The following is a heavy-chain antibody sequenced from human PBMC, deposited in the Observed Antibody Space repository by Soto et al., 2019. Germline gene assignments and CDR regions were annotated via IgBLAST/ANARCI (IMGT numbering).Heavy chain of an antibody. CDR2: ISSSSSTI. V-gene: IGHV3-48*02. Sequence: PGGSLRLSCAASGFTFSSYSMNWVRQAPGKGLEWVSYISSSSSTIYYADSVKGRFTISRDNAKNSLYLQMNSLRDEDTAVYYCAREDLRFLEWLPRAAELDYWGQGTLVTVSS. CDR1: GFTFSSYS. D-gene: IGHD3-3*01. J-gene: IGHJ4*02. CDR3: AREDLRFLEWLPRAAELDY.